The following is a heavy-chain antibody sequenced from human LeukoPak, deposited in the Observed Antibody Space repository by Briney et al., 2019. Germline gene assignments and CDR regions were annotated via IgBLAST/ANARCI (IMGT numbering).Heavy chain of an antibody. CDR3: ARHTDYYYGMDV. J-gene: IGHJ6*02. Sequence: KPGASLKISCKGSGYSFTSYWIGWVRQMPGKGLEWMGIIYPGDSDTRYSPSFQGKVTISADMSISTAYLHWSSLNASDTAMYYCARHTDYYYGMDVWGQGTTVTVSS. V-gene: IGHV5-51*01. CDR1: GYSFTSYW. D-gene: IGHD4-11*01. CDR2: IYPGDSDT.